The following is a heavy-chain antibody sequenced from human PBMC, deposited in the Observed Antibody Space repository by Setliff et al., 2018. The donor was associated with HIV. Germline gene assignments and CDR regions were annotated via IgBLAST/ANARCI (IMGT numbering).Heavy chain of an antibody. V-gene: IGHV3-23*01. CDR2: ISGSGGST. CDR1: GFTFSSYA. J-gene: IGHJ3*02. Sequence: GGSLRLSCAASGFTFSSYAMSWVRQAPGKGLEWVSAISGSGGSTYYADSVKGRFTISRDNAKNSLYLQMNSLRAEDTALYYCASRASHGAFDMWGQGTMVTVSS. CDR3: ASRASHGAFDM.